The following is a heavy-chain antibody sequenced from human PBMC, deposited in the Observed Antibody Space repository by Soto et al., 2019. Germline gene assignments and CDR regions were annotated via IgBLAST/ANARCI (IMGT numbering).Heavy chain of an antibody. D-gene: IGHD3-10*01. J-gene: IGHJ4*02. Sequence: PVGSLRLSCAASGFTFSSYGMHWVRQAPGKGLEWVAVISYDGSNKYYADSVKGRFTISRDNSKNTLYLQMNSLRAEDTAVYYCAKDWGVRGASSTDFDYWGQGTLVTVSS. CDR2: ISYDGSNK. V-gene: IGHV3-30*18. CDR3: AKDWGVRGASSTDFDY. CDR1: GFTFSSYG.